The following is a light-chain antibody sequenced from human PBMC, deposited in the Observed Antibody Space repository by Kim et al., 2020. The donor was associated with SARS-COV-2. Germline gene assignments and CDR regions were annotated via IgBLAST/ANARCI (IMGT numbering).Light chain of an antibody. V-gene: IGLV3-21*04. CDR1: NIGRKS. Sequence: ATGMTARITCGGNNIGRKSVHWYQHKPGQAPVVVIYYDSDRPSGIPERFPGSNSGNTATLTIIRVGAGDEADYYCQVWDSSSDHPVFGGGTKVTVL. CDR2: YDS. CDR3: QVWDSSSDHPV. J-gene: IGLJ1*01.